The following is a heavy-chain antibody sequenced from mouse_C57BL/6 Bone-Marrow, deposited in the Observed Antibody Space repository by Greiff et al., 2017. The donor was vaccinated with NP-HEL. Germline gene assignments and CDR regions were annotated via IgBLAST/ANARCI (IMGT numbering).Heavy chain of an antibody. CDR1: GFTFSNYW. V-gene: IGHV6-3*01. CDR3: TGDGNSYFDY. Sequence: EVMLVESGGGLVQPGGSMKLSCVASGFTFSNYWMNWVRQSPEKGLEWVAQIRLKSDNYATHYAESVKGRFTISRDDSKSSVYLQMNNLRAEDTGIYYCTGDGNSYFDYWGQGTTLTVSS. CDR2: IRLKSDNYAT. J-gene: IGHJ2*01.